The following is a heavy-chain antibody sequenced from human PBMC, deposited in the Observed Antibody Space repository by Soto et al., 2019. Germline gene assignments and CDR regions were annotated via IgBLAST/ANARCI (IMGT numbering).Heavy chain of an antibody. CDR1: GFTFSSYA. V-gene: IGHV3-23*01. CDR3: AKGGSSYYFDY. D-gene: IGHD2-15*01. J-gene: IGHJ4*02. CDR2: ISSSGGST. Sequence: WSLRLACAASGFTFSSYAMTWVRQAPGKGLEWVSVISSSGGSTYYADSVKGRFTISRDNSKNTLYLQMNSLRAEDTAVYYCAKGGSSYYFDYWGQGTLVTVSS.